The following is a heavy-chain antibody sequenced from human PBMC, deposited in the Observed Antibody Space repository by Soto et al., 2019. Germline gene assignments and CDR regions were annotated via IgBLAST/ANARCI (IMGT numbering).Heavy chain of an antibody. J-gene: IGHJ5*02. Sequence: VGSLRLSCAASGFTFSNYAMTWVRQGPGKGLEWVSAISGSGGSAYYADSVKGRFTISRDNSKNTLYLQMNSLRADDSGVYYCAKDPYSGVLVPVAIGFDPWGPGTLVTVSS. CDR1: GFTFSNYA. V-gene: IGHV3-23*01. CDR3: AKDPYSGVLVPVAIGFDP. D-gene: IGHD2-2*01. CDR2: ISGSGGSA.